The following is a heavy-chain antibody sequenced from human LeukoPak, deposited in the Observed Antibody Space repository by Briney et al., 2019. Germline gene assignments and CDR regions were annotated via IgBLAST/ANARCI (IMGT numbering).Heavy chain of an antibody. D-gene: IGHD2-21*02. J-gene: IGHJ4*02. V-gene: IGHV4-59*12. Sequence: SETLSLTCTVSGGSISSYHWSWIRQSPGKGLEWIGYIFYSGSTTYNPSLKSRVTISVDRSQNQFSLRLSSVTDADTAVYYCASSSVMETASGFDYWGQGFLVTVSS. CDR2: IFYSGST. CDR1: GGSISSYH. CDR3: ASSSVMETASGFDY.